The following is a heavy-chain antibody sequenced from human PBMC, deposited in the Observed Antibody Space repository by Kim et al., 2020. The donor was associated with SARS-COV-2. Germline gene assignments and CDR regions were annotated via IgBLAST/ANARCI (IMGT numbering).Heavy chain of an antibody. CDR3: ARGTRQWLVRGPYYYYMDV. CDR2: INHSGST. D-gene: IGHD6-19*01. V-gene: IGHV4-34*01. CDR1: GGSFSGYY. Sequence: SETLSLTCAVYGGSFSGYYWSWIRQPPGKGLEWIGEINHSGSTNYNPSLKSRVTISVDTSKNQFSLKLSSVTAAVTAVYYCARGTRQWLVRGPYYYYMDVGGKGTTFTFS. J-gene: IGHJ6*03.